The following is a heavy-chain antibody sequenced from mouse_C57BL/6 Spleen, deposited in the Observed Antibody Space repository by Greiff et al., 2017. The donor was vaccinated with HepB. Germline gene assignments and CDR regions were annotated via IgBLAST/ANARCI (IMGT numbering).Heavy chain of an antibody. V-gene: IGHV1-72*01. D-gene: IGHD2-5*01. CDR2: IDPNSGGT. J-gene: IGHJ3*01. CDR1: GYTFTSYW. CDR3: ARNGLDSNYVFFFAY. Sequence: QVQLQQPGAELVKPGASVKLSCKASGYTFTSYWMHWVKQRPGRGLEWIGRIDPNSGGTKYNEKFKSKATLTVDKPSSTAYMQLSSLTSEDSAVYYGARNGLDSNYVFFFAYWGQGTLVTVSA.